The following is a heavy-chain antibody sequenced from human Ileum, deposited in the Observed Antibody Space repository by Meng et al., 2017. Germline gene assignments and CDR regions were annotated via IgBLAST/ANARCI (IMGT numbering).Heavy chain of an antibody. D-gene: IGHD6-6*01. CDR1: CVALSGYY. V-gene: IGHV4-34*02. CDR2: TNHSGST. CDR3: ARGDVAARLQS. Sequence: QGQCRQWCAVLLSPPMLPSLSGAVLCVALSGYYGICIRHPPGKGLEWIGETNHSGSTNYNPSLKSRVTISVDTSKNQFSLKLTSVTAADTAVYYCARGDVAARLQSWGQGTLVTVSS. J-gene: IGHJ5*02.